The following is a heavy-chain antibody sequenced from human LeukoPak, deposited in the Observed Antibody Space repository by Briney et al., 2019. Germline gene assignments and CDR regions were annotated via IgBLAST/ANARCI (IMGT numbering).Heavy chain of an antibody. V-gene: IGHV3-21*01. J-gene: IGHJ4*02. CDR2: ISSSSSYI. D-gene: IGHD6-13*01. CDR3: ARDPSSSWYGVGY. Sequence: PGGSLRLSCATSGFTFSSYSMNWVRQAPGMGLEWVSSISSSSSYIYYADSVKGRFTISRDNAKNSLYLQMNSLRAEDTAVYYCARDPSSSWYGVGYWGQGTLVTVSS. CDR1: GFTFSSYS.